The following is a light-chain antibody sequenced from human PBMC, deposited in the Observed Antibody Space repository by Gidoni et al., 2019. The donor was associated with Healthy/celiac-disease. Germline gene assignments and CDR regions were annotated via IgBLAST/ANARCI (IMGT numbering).Light chain of an antibody. CDR1: SSDVGGYNY. J-gene: IGLJ2*01. Sequence: ASVAGSTGQSITISCTGTSSDVGGYNYVSWYQQHPGKAPKLMIYDVSNRPSGGSNRFAGSKSGNTASLTISGLQAEDEADYYCSSYTSSSTVVFGGWTKLTVL. CDR3: SSYTSSSTVV. V-gene: IGLV2-14*01. CDR2: DVS.